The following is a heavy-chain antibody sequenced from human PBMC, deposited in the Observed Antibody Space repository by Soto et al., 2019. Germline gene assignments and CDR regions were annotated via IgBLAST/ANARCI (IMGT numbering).Heavy chain of an antibody. J-gene: IGHJ4*02. V-gene: IGHV3-23*01. CDR2: ISGGAGST. D-gene: IGHD6-19*01. CDR1: GFTFSSYA. Sequence: EVQLLESGGGLVQPGGSLRLSCAASGFTFSSYAMSWVRQAPGKGLEWVSAISGGAGSTYYADSVKGRFTISRDNSKNTLYLQMNSLRAEDTAVYYCAKDSRSRTAVAGTGDYWGQGTLVTVSS. CDR3: AKDSRSRTAVAGTGDY.